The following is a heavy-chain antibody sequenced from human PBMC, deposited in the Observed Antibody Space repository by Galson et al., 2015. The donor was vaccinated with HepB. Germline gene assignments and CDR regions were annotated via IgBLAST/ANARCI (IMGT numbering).Heavy chain of an antibody. D-gene: IGHD6-19*01. J-gene: IGHJ4*02. CDR2: IHSDGISS. CDR1: GFIFSSYW. CDR3: VRGPYATTVAGGPFDY. Sequence: SLRFSCAASGFIFSSYWMHWVRQAPGMGLVWVSRIHSDGISSTYADSVKGRFTISRDNAKNTLYLQMNSLRAEDTAVYYCVRGPYATTVAGGPFDYWGQGSLVTVSS. V-gene: IGHV3-74*01.